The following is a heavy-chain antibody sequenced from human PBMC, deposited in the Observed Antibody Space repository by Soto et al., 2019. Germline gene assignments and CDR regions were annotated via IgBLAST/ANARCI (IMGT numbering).Heavy chain of an antibody. J-gene: IGHJ6*02. D-gene: IGHD2-21*02. V-gene: IGHV4-59*01. CDR2: MYNTGST. CDR1: GGTISRYY. Sequence: QVQLQESGPGLVKPSETLSLICTVSGGTISRYYWSWIRQPPGKGLEWIGYMYNTGSTVYNPSFKSRVTISVDTSKNQFSLKLNSVTAADTAVYYCARDLWGYCGTDCYPLDVWGQGTTVTVSS. CDR3: ARDLWGYCGTDCYPLDV.